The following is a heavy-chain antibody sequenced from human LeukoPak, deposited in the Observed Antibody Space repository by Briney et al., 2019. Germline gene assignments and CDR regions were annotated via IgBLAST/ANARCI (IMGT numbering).Heavy chain of an antibody. CDR2: ISAYNGNT. D-gene: IGHD6-13*01. V-gene: IGHV1-18*01. CDR3: ARDRRAIATAGEYYFDY. CDR1: GYTFTSYG. J-gene: IGHJ4*02. Sequence: ASVKVSCKASGYTFTSYGISWVRQAPGQGLEWMGWISAYNGNTNYAQKLQGRVTMTTDTSTSTAYMELRSLRSDDTAVYYCARDRRAIATAGEYYFDYWGQGILVTVSS.